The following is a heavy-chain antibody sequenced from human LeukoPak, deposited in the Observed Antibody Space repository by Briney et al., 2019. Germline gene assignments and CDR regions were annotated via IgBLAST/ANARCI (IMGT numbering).Heavy chain of an antibody. V-gene: IGHV4-59*05. CDR2: IYYSGST. CDR3: ARHRVVPAAIYPFDY. J-gene: IGHJ4*02. Sequence: PSETLSLTCTVSGGSISSYYWSWIRQPPGKGLEWIGSIYYSGSTYYNPSLKSRVTISVDTSKNQFSLKLSSVTAADTAVYYCARHRVVPAAIYPFDYWGQGTLVTVSS. CDR1: GGSISSYY. D-gene: IGHD2-2*02.